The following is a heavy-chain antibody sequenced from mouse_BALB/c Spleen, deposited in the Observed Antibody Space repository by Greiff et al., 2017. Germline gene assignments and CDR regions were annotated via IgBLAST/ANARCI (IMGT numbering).Heavy chain of an antibody. V-gene: IGHV1S56*01. D-gene: IGHD1-1*01. J-gene: IGHJ1*01. Sequence: VQLQQSGPELVKPGASVRISCKASGYTFTSYYIHWVKQRPGQGLEWIGWIYPGNVNTKYNEKFKGKATLTADKSSSTAYMQLSSLTSEDSAVYFCARDGSSSRWYFDVWGAGTTVTVSS. CDR3: ARDGSSSRWYFDV. CDR1: GYTFTSYY. CDR2: IYPGNVNT.